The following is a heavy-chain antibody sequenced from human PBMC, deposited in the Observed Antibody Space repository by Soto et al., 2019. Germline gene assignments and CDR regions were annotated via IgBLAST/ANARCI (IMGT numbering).Heavy chain of an antibody. V-gene: IGHV3-30*14. D-gene: IGHD6-19*01. CDR3: ARLDKFNGGWS. J-gene: IGHJ4*02. CDR1: GFTFSGYA. Sequence: QVQLVESGGGVVQPGRSLRLSCAASGFTFSGYAMHWVRRAPGKGLEWVAAVSHDGKSGFYADSVSGRFTVSRDNSNNLVYLQMDRLRPEDTALFYCARLDKFNGGWSWGQGTAVTVSS. CDR2: VSHDGKSG.